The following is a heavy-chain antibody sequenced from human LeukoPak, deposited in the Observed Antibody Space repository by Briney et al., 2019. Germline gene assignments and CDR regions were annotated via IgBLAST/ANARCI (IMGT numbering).Heavy chain of an antibody. J-gene: IGHJ4*02. V-gene: IGHV3-23*01. CDR3: AKDRTSAEAYYFDY. CDR1: GFTFSSYA. Sequence: GGSLRLSCAASGFTFSSYALSWVRQAPGKGLEGVSAISGSGGSTYYADSVRGRFTISRDNSKNTLYLQMNSLRAEDTAVYYCAKDRTSAEAYYFDYWGQGTLVTVSS. CDR2: ISGSGGST.